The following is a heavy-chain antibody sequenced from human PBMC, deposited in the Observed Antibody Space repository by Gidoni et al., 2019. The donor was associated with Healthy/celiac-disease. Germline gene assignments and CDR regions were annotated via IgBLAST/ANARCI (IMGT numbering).Heavy chain of an antibody. CDR3: ARQINEYSSSSWFDP. D-gene: IGHD6-6*01. CDR2: IYPGDSDT. V-gene: IGHV5-51*01. CDR1: GYSFTSYW. Sequence: EVQLVQSGAEVKKPGESLKISGKGSGYSFTSYWIGWVRQMPGKGLEWMGIIYPGDSDTRYSPSFQGQVTISADKSISTAYLQWSSLKASDTAMYYCARQINEYSSSSWFDPWGQGTLVTVSS. J-gene: IGHJ5*02.